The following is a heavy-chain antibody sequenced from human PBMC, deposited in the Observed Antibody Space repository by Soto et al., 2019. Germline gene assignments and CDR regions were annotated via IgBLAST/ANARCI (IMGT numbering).Heavy chain of an antibody. CDR3: ARDAPPDDY. V-gene: IGHV3-48*01. J-gene: IGHJ4*02. CDR1: GFTFSSYS. CDR2: ISSSSSTI. Sequence: EVRLVESGGGLVQPGGSLRLSCAASGFTFSSYSMNWVRQAPGKGLEWVSYISSSSSTIYYADSVKGRFTISRGNAKNSLYLQMNSLRAEDTAVYYCARDAPPDDYWGQGTLVTVS.